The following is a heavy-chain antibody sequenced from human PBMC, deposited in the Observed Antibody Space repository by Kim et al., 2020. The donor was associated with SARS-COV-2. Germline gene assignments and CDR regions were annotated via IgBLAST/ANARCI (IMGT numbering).Heavy chain of an antibody. CDR2: INHSGST. CDR3: ARAMVRGVSFDT. D-gene: IGHD3-10*01. J-gene: IGHJ5*02. V-gene: IGHV4-34*01. Sequence: SETLSLTCAVYGGSFSGYYWSWIRQPPGKGLEWIGEINHSGSTNYNPSLKSRVTISVDTSKNQFSLKLSSVTAADTAVYYCARAMVRGVSFDTWGQGTLV. CDR1: GGSFSGYY.